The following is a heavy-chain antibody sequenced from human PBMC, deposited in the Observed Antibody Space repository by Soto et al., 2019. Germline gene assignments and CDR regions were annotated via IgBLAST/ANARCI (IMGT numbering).Heavy chain of an antibody. V-gene: IGHV4-30-2*01. CDR1: GGSMSSGGYS. CDR3: ARFYSRYYYDSSGYFDY. J-gene: IGHJ4*02. CDR2: IYHSGST. D-gene: IGHD3-22*01. Sequence: SXTLSLTCAVSGGSMSSGGYSWSWIRQPPGKGLEWIGYIYHSGSTYYNPSLKSRVTISVDRSKNQFSLKLSSVTAADTAVYYCARFYSRYYYDSSGYFDYWGQGTLVTVSS.